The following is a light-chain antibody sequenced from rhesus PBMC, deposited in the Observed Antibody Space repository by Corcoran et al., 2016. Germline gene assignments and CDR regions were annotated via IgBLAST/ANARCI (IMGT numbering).Light chain of an antibody. Sequence: QAALTQPPSVSGSLGQSVTISCTGTSSDIGGNKYISWYQQYPGKVPKVVIYDVSKRPSGVSDRVSGSKSGNTASLTISGLQAEDEADYYCNSYTDSTPYIFGTGTRLTVL. J-gene: IGLJ1*01. CDR1: SSDIGGNKY. V-gene: IGLV2-23*01. CDR3: NSYTDSTPYI. CDR2: DVS.